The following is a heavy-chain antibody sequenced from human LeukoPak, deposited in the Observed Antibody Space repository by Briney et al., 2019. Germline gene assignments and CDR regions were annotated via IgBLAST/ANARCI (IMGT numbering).Heavy chain of an antibody. J-gene: IGHJ4*02. D-gene: IGHD3-3*01. CDR3: ARRITIFGVVIDY. CDR1: GGSISSSSYY. Sequence: SETLSLTCTVSGGSISSSSYYWGWIRQPPGEGLEWIGSIFYSGSTYYNPSLKSRVTISVDTSKNQFSLKLSSVTAADTAVYYCARRITIFGVVIDYWGQGTLVTVSS. V-gene: IGHV4-39*01. CDR2: IFYSGST.